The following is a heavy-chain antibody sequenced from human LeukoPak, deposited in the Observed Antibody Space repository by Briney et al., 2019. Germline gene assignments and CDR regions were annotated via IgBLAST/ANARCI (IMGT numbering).Heavy chain of an antibody. D-gene: IGHD3-22*01. CDR3: ARSLGDYYDSSGYYRDH. CDR2: MNPNSGNT. Sequence: GASVKVSCKASGYTFTSYDINWVRQATGQGLEWMGWMNPNSGNTGYAQKFQGRVTMTRNTSISTAYMELSSLRSEDTAVYYCARSLGDYYDSSGYYRDHWGQGTLVTVSS. CDR1: GYTFTSYD. J-gene: IGHJ4*02. V-gene: IGHV1-8*01.